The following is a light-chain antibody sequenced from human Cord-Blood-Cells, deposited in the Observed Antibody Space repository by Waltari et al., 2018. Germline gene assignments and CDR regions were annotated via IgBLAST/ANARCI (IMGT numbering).Light chain of an antibody. J-gene: IGLJ2*01. CDR3: QSYDSSIVV. CDR2: EDN. Sequence: NFMLTQPHSVSESPGKTVTISCTRSSGSIASNYVQWYQQPPGSSPTTVIYEDNQRPSGVPDRFSGSIDSSSNSASLTISGLKTEDEADYYCQSYDSSIVVFGGGTKLTVL. CDR1: SGSIASNY. V-gene: IGLV6-57*01.